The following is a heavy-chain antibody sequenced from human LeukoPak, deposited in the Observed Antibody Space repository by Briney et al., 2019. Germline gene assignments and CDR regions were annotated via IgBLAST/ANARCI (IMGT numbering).Heavy chain of an antibody. J-gene: IGHJ4*02. Sequence: AETLSLTCTVSGGSISSYYWSWVRQPPGKGLEWIGYIYYSGSTNYNPALKSRVTISVHTSSNQFSLKLSSVPAAGAAVYYCARHGCWSDGIDYWGQGTLGTVSA. CDR2: IYYSGST. CDR1: GGSISSYY. V-gene: IGHV4-59*08. D-gene: IGHD3-3*01. CDR3: ARHGCWSDGIDY.